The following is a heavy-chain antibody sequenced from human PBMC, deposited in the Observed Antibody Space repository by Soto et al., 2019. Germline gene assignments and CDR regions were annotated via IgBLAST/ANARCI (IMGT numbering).Heavy chain of an antibody. CDR3: ASHIGYGSSTSCYFGWFDP. J-gene: IGHJ5*02. CDR1: GFTFSSYS. Sequence: GGFLRLSCAASGFTFSSYSMNWVRQAPGKGLEWVSSISSSSSYIYYADSVKGRFTISRDNAKNSLYLQMNSLRAEDTAVYYCASHIGYGSSTSCYFGWFDPWGQGTLVTVSS. CDR2: ISSSSSYI. D-gene: IGHD2-2*01. V-gene: IGHV3-21*01.